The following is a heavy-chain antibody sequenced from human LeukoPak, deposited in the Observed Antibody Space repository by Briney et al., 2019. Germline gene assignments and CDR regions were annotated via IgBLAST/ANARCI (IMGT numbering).Heavy chain of an antibody. D-gene: IGHD3-10*01. CDR2: IYYSGST. Sequence: SETLSLTCTVSGGSTSSHYWSWIRQPPGQGLEWIGYIYYSGSTNYNPSLKSRVTISVDTSKNQFSLKLSSVTAADTAVYYCARVSSITMVRGVIIYSYYFDYWGQGTLVTVSS. CDR3: ARVSSITMVRGVIIYSYYFDY. CDR1: GGSTSSHY. J-gene: IGHJ4*02. V-gene: IGHV4-59*11.